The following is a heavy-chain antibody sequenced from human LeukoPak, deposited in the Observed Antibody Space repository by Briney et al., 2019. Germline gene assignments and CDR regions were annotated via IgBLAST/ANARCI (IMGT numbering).Heavy chain of an antibody. CDR3: ATLSSGWQTFDY. J-gene: IGHJ4*02. V-gene: IGHV3-30*02. CDR1: GFTFSSYG. CDR2: IRYDGSNK. Sequence: PGGSLRLSCAASGFTFSSYGMHWVRQAPGKGLEWVAFIRYDGSNKYYADSVKGRFTISRNNSKNTLYLQMNSLRAEDTAVYYCATLSSGWQTFDYWGQGTLVTVSS. D-gene: IGHD6-19*01.